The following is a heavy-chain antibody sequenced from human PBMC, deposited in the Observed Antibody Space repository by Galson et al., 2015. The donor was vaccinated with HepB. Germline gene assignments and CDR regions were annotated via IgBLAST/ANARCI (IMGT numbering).Heavy chain of an antibody. CDR2: IIPIFGTA. D-gene: IGHD6-6*01. Sequence: SVKVSCKASGGTFSSYAISWVRQAPGQGLEWMGGIIPIFGTANYAQKFQGRVTITADESTSTAYMELSSLRSEDTAVYYCARTSGSSSVLDYYYYYMDVWGKGTTVTVSS. V-gene: IGHV1-69*13. CDR3: ARTSGSSSVLDYYYYYMDV. CDR1: GGTFSSYA. J-gene: IGHJ6*03.